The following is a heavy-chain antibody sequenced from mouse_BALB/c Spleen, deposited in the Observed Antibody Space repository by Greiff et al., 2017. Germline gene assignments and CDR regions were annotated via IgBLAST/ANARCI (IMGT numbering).Heavy chain of an antibody. CDR2: IRNQANGYTT. V-gene: IGHV7-3*02. Sequence: VQRVESGGGLVQPGGSLRLSCATSGFTFTDYYMSWVRQPPGKALEWLGFIRNQANGYTTEYSASVKGRFTISRDNSQSILYLQMNTLRAEDSATYYCARDGDYGNYLLAYWGQGTLVTVSA. D-gene: IGHD2-1*01. CDR1: GFTFTDYY. J-gene: IGHJ3*01. CDR3: ARDGDYGNYLLAY.